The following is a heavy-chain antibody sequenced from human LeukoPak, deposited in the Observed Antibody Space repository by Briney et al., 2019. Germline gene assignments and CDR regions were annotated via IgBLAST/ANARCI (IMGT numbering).Heavy chain of an antibody. CDR3: ARDTPYDTSGYYFDY. CDR1: GYTFTGYY. V-gene: IGHV1-2*02. Sequence: ASVKVSCKASGYTFTGYYMHWVRQAPGQGLEWMGWINPNSGGTNYAQKLQGRVTMTRDMSTSTVYMELSSLRSEDTAVFYCARDTPYDTSGYYFDYWGQGTLVTVSS. D-gene: IGHD3-22*01. CDR2: INPNSGGT. J-gene: IGHJ4*02.